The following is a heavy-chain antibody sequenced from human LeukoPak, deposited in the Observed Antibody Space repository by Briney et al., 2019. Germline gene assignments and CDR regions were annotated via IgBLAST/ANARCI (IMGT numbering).Heavy chain of an antibody. CDR1: GFTFSSYA. V-gene: IGHV3-23*01. CDR2: ISGSGDST. D-gene: IGHD6-19*01. J-gene: IGHJ4*02. CDR3: AKDTGQWPVRTFDS. Sequence: GGSLRLSCAASGFTFSSYAMSWVRQAPGKGLEWVSSISGSGDSTYYADSVKGRFTISRDNSKNTLYLQMNSLRAEDTAVYPYAKDTGQWPVRTFDSWGQGTLVTVSS.